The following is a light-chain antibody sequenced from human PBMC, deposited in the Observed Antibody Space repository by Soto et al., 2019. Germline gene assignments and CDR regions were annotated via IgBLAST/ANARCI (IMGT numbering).Light chain of an antibody. CDR3: GTWDGSPNTVV. CDR1: NSNIGKNY. V-gene: IGLV1-51*01. CDR2: EDD. J-gene: IGLJ3*02. Sequence: QSVLTQTPSVSAAPGQKVTISFSGSNSNIGKNYVSWYQQLPGTAPKLLIYEDDKRPSGIPDRFSGSKSGASSTLAITGLQTGDEADYYCGTWDGSPNTVVFGGGTKVTVL.